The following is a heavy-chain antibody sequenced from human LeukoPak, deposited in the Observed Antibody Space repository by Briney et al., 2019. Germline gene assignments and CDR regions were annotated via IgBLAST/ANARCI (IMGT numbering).Heavy chain of an antibody. CDR1: GGSFSGYY. Sequence: PSETLSLTCAVYGGSFSGYYWSWIRQPPGKGLEWIGEINHSGSTNYNPSLKSRVTISVDTSKNQFSLKLSSVTAADTAVYYCARGAGYRSGGSCYSDYWGQGTLVTVSS. CDR2: INHSGST. D-gene: IGHD2-15*01. CDR3: ARGAGYRSGGSCYSDY. V-gene: IGHV4-34*01. J-gene: IGHJ4*02.